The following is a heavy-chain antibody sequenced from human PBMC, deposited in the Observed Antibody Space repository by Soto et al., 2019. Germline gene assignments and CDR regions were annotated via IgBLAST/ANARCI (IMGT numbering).Heavy chain of an antibody. J-gene: IGHJ4*02. Sequence: LSLTCTVSGGSISNAAYSWSWIRQPPGKGLEWIGYIYPSGMPFYNPSLRSRVTISIDRSNDQFSLNLKSVTAADTAVYYCARERGGYGLFDSWGQGTLVTLSS. D-gene: IGHD5-18*01. CDR2: IYPSGMP. CDR1: GGSISNAAYS. V-gene: IGHV4-30-2*01. CDR3: ARERGGYGLFDS.